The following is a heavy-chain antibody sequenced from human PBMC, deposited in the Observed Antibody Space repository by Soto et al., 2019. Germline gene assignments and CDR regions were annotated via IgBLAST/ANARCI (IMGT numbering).Heavy chain of an antibody. CDR3: ATRVAVGFFDY. CDR1: GFTFSKYA. J-gene: IGHJ4*02. V-gene: IGHV3-23*01. D-gene: IGHD6-19*01. Sequence: GGSLRLSCAASGFTFSKYAMSWVRQAPGKGLEWVSTISDGGDVTYYADSVRGRFTISRDNSKNTLYVQMNNLRAEDTAVYYCATRVAVGFFDYRGQGTLVTVSS. CDR2: ISDGGDVT.